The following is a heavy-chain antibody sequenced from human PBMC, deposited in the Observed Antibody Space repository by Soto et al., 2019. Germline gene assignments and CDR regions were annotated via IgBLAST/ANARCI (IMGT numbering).Heavy chain of an antibody. Sequence: SETLSLTCTVSGGSISSYYWSWIRQPPGKGLEWIGYIYYSGSTNYNPSLKSRVTISVDTSKNQFSLKLSSVTAADTAVYYCARHSEYGYEAFYYYYMDVWGKGTTVTVSS. V-gene: IGHV4-59*08. CDR2: IYYSGST. D-gene: IGHD5-18*01. CDR3: ARHSEYGYEAFYYYYMDV. CDR1: GGSISSYY. J-gene: IGHJ6*03.